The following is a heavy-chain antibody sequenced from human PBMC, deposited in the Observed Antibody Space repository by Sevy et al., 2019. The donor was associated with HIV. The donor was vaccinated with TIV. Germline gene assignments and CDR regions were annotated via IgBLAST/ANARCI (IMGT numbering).Heavy chain of an antibody. J-gene: IGHJ4*02. CDR2: IIPIFGTA. V-gene: IGHV1-69*13. Sequence: ASVKVSYKASGGTFSSYAISWVRQAPGQGLEWMGGIIPIFGTANYAQKFQGRVTITADESTSTAYMELSSLRSEDTAVYYCASGPYSSGWFPYYFDYWGQGTLVTVSS. D-gene: IGHD6-19*01. CDR3: ASGPYSSGWFPYYFDY. CDR1: GGTFSSYA.